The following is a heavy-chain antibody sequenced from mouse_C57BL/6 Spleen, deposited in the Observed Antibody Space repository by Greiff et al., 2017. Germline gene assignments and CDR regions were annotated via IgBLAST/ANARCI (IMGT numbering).Heavy chain of an antibody. CDR2: INYDGSST. J-gene: IGHJ1*03. CDR1: GFTFSDYY. D-gene: IGHD4-1*01. CDR3: AREGGANWGYFDV. V-gene: IGHV5-16*01. Sequence: EVKLMESEGGLVQPGSSMKLSCTASGFTFSDYYMAWVRQVPEKGLEWVANINYDGSSTYYLDSLKSRFIISRDNAKNILYLQMSSLKSEDTDTYYCAREGGANWGYFDVWGTGTTVTVAS.